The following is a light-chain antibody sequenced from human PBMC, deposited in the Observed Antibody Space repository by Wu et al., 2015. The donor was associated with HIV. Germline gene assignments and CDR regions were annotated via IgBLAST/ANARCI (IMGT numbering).Light chain of an antibody. V-gene: IGKV3-20*01. CDR2: GAS. CDR3: QQYDGSPTS. CDR1: QSVSNNY. J-gene: IGKJ4*02. Sequence: EITLTQSPGTLSLSPGERATLSCRASQSVSNNYLGWYQQKSGQAPRLLIYGASSRATGIPDRFSGSGSGTDFTLTISRLEPEDFAVYYCQQYDGSPTSFGG.